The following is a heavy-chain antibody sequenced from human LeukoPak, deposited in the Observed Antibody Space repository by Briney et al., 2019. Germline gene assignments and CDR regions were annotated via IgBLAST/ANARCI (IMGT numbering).Heavy chain of an antibody. D-gene: IGHD1-26*01. CDR3: AGRYSGSYHVDY. V-gene: IGHV4-38-2*01. CDR2: IYYSGST. Sequence: PSETLSLTCAVSSYSISSGYYWGWIRQPPGKGLEWIGSIYYSGSTYYNPSLKSRVTISVDTSKNQFSLKLSSVTAADTAVYYCAGRYSGSYHVDYWGQGTLVTVSS. CDR1: SYSISSGYY. J-gene: IGHJ4*02.